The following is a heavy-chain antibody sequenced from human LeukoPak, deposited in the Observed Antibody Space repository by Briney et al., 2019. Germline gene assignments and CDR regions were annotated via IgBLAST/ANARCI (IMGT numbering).Heavy chain of an antibody. CDR3: ARVSAAAGPFDY. CDR1: GYTFTSYG. CDR2: IIPIFGTA. J-gene: IGHJ4*02. D-gene: IGHD6-13*01. Sequence: SVKVSCKASGYTFTSYGISWVRQAPGQGLEWMGGIIPIFGTANYAQKFQGRVTITADKSTSTAYMELSSLRSEDTAVYYCARVSAAAGPFDYWGQGTLVTVSS. V-gene: IGHV1-69*06.